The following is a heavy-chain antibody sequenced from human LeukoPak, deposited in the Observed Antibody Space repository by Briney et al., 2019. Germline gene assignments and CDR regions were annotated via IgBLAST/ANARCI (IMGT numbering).Heavy chain of an antibody. J-gene: IGHJ4*02. Sequence: GGSLRLSCAASGFTFRSYSMNWVRQAPGKGLEWVSSISSSSSYIYYADSVKGRFTISRDNAKNSLYLQMNSLRAEATAVYYCARDGPLDYFDYWGQGTLVTVSS. CDR2: ISSSSSYI. V-gene: IGHV3-21*01. CDR3: ARDGPLDYFDY. CDR1: GFTFRSYS. D-gene: IGHD3/OR15-3a*01.